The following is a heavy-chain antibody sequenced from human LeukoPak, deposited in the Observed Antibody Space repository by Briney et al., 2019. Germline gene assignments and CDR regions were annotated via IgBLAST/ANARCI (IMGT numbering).Heavy chain of an antibody. Sequence: SVKVSCKASGGTFTSYAISWVRQAPGQRLEWRGGIIPIFGTANYAQKFQARVTITADESTSTAYMELSSLRSEDTAGYYCASRIAAADDYYYGMDVWGKGTTVTVSS. D-gene: IGHD6-13*01. CDR2: IIPIFGTA. J-gene: IGHJ6*04. CDR1: GGTFTSYA. V-gene: IGHV1-69*13. CDR3: ASRIAAADDYYYGMDV.